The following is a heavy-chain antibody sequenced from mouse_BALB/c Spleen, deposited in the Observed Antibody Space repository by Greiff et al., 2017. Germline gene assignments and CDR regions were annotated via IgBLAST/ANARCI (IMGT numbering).Heavy chain of an antibody. J-gene: IGHJ4*01. CDR1: GFTFSSFG. CDR2: ISSGSSTI. D-gene: IGHD3-2*01. Sequence: EVKLMESGGGLVQPGGSRKLSCAASGFTFSSFGMHWVRQAPEKGLEWVAYISSGSSTIYYADTVKGRFTISRDNPKNTLFLQMTSLRSEDTAMYYCARWESRQLGLRGAMDYWGQGTSVTVSS. CDR3: ARWESRQLGLRGAMDY. V-gene: IGHV5-17*02.